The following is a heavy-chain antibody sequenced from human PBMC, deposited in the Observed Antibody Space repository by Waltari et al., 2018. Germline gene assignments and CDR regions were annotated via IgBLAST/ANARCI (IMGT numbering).Heavy chain of an antibody. CDR2: INAGNGNT. CDR3: ARVVAAAGFDY. D-gene: IGHD6-13*01. V-gene: IGHV1-3*01. Sequence: QVQLVQSGAEVKKPGASVKVSCKASGYTFTSYAMHWVRQAPGQRLEWMGWINAGNGNTKYSQKFQGRVTITRNTSASTAYMELSSLRSEDTAVYYCARVVAAAGFDYWGQGTLVTVSS. CDR1: GYTFTSYA. J-gene: IGHJ4*02.